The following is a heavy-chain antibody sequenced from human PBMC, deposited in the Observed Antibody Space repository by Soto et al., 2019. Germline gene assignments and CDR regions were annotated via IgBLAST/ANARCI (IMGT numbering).Heavy chain of an antibody. CDR3: AKENDILTGSLIYYYYYGMDV. Sequence: QVQLVESGGGVVQPGRSLRLSCAASGFTFSSYGMHWVRQAPGKGLEWVAVISYDGSNKYYADSVKGRFTISRDNSKNTLYLQMNSLRAEDTAVYYCAKENDILTGSLIYYYYYGMDVWGQGTTVTVSS. CDR1: GFTFSSYG. D-gene: IGHD3-9*01. CDR2: ISYDGSNK. V-gene: IGHV3-30*18. J-gene: IGHJ6*02.